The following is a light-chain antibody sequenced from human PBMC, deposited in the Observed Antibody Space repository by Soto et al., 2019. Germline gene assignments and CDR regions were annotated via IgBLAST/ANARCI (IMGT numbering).Light chain of an antibody. Sequence: DIQMTQSPSSLSASVGDRVTITCRTSQDIRSYLNWYQQRPGKAPKLLIYATSSLQSGVPSRFSGSGSGTDFALTISSLQPDDFATYYCQQYNSYPSWTFGQGTKVDIK. V-gene: IGKV1-16*01. J-gene: IGKJ1*01. CDR1: QDIRSY. CDR3: QQYNSYPSWT. CDR2: ATS.